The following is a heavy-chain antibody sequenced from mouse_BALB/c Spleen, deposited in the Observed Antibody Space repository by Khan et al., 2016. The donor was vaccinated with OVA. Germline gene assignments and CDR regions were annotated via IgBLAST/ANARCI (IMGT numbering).Heavy chain of an antibody. V-gene: IGHV2-9*02. CDR1: GFSLTSNG. D-gene: IGHD1-3*01. CDR2: IWVGGDT. J-gene: IGHJ4*01. CDR3: ARDRNYGSSWAMDY. Sequence: QVQLKESGPGLVAPSQSLSIICTVSGFSLTSNGVYWVRQPPGKGLEWLGVIWVGGDTNYNSALMSRLSIRKDNSKRQVFLKMNSLQTDDTAMYYCARDRNYGSSWAMDYWGQGTSVTVSS.